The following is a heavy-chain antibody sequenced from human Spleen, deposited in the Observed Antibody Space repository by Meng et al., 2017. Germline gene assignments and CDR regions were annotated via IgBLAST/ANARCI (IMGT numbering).Heavy chain of an antibody. Sequence: SQTLSLTCDISGDSVSNTRTTWNWVRQSPSRGLEWLGSTYFRSKWFSDYGVSVRGRITIKADTSKNQISLQLNSVTPEDTAVYYCTRGGGDSNWNAPTDPFDIWGQGTMVTVSS. CDR2: TYFRSKWFS. D-gene: IGHD1-1*01. V-gene: IGHV6-1*01. CDR3: TRGGGDSNWNAPTDPFDI. CDR1: GDSVSNTRTT. J-gene: IGHJ3*02.